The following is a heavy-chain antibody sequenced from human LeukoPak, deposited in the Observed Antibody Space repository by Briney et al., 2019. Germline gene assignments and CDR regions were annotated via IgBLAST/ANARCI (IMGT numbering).Heavy chain of an antibody. Sequence: GGSLRLSCAASGFSFSEHSMNWVRQAPGKGLEWVSNIRDSSSAMNYADSVKGRFTISRDNAKNSLYLEMSSLRAEDTAVYYCARDRDWSFDYWGLGTLVSVSS. CDR1: GFSFSEHS. CDR2: IRDSSSAM. V-gene: IGHV3-48*04. J-gene: IGHJ4*02. CDR3: ARDRDWSFDY. D-gene: IGHD3-9*01.